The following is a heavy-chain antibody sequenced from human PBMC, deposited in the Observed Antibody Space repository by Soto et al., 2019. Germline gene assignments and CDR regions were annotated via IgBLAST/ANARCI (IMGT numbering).Heavy chain of an antibody. J-gene: IGHJ3*02. CDR1: GYTFTSYG. CDR3: ARGFWSGYYTSGAFDI. V-gene: IGHV1-18*04. D-gene: IGHD3-3*01. CDR2: ISAYNGNT. Sequence: GPSVKVSCKASGYTFTSYGISWVRQAPGQGLEWMGWISAYNGNTNYAQKLQGRVTMTTDTSTSTAYMELRSLRSDDTAVYYCARGFWSGYYTSGAFDIWGQGTMVTVSS.